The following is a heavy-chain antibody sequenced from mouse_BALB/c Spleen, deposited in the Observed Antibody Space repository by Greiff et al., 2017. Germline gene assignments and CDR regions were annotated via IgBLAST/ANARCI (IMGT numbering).Heavy chain of an antibody. CDR2: INPSSGYT. J-gene: IGHJ3*01. V-gene: IGHV1-4*01. D-gene: IGHD2-3*01. CDR3: AREDGYSSWFAY. Sequence: VQLQQSGADLARPGASVKMSCKASGYTFTSYTMHWVKQRPGQGLEWIGYINPSSGYTNYNQKFKDKATLTADKSSSTAYMQLSSLTSEDSAVYYCAREDGYSSWFAYWGQGTLVTVSA. CDR1: GYTFTSYT.